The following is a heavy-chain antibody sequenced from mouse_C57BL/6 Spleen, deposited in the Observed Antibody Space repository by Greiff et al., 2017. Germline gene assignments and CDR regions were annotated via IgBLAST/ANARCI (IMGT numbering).Heavy chain of an antibody. J-gene: IGHJ3*01. V-gene: IGHV1-69*01. D-gene: IGHD2-5*01. CDR3: SSAYYSNSAWFAY. Sequence: QVQLQQPGAELVMPGASVKLSCKASGYTFTSYWMHWVKQRPGQGLEWIGEIDPSDSYTNYNQKFKGKSTLTVDKSSGTAYMQLRSLTSEDSAVYYCSSAYYSNSAWFAYWGQGTLVTVSA. CDR1: GYTFTSYW. CDR2: IDPSDSYT.